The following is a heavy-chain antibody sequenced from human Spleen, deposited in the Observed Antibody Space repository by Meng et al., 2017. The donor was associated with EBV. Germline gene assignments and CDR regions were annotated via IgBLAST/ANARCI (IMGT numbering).Heavy chain of an antibody. CDR1: GGSISSGTYY. D-gene: IGHD3-16*01. Sequence: QVQRQESGPGLVKPSQTLSLTCSVSGGSISSGTYYWSWIRQPPGRGLEWIGYIYHNGDTYYSPSLQSRLTISVDTSKNQFSLKMSSVTAADTAVYFCASGSGGNFDFWGQGTLVTVSS. CDR2: IYHNGDT. V-gene: IGHV4-30-4*01. CDR3: ASGSGGNFDF. J-gene: IGHJ4*02.